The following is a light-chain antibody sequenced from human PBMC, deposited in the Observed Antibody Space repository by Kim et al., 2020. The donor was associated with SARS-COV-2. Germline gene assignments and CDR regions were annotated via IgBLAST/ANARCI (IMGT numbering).Light chain of an antibody. CDR1: QNISSH. Sequence: ASVGDSVTRKCRTSQNISSHLNWYHQKPGRAPKLLIYAASTLQGGVPSRFSGSGSETDFTLTISSLQPEDFATHFCQQTYISPFTFGPGTKVDIK. CDR3: QQTYISPFT. V-gene: IGKV1-39*01. CDR2: AAS. J-gene: IGKJ3*01.